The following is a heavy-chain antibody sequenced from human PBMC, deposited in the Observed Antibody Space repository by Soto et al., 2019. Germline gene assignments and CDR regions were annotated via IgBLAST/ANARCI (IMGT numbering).Heavy chain of an antibody. V-gene: IGHV3-21*01. J-gene: IGHJ6*02. D-gene: IGHD4-17*01. CDR1: GFTFSSYS. CDR2: ISSSSSYI. Sequence: GGSLRLSCAASGFTFSSYSMNWVRQAPGKGLEWVSSISSSSSYIYYADSVKGRFTISRDNAKNSLYLQMSSLRAEDTAVYYCARDVTTVTSFINSYYYGMDVWGQGTTVTVSS. CDR3: ARDVTTVTSFINSYYYGMDV.